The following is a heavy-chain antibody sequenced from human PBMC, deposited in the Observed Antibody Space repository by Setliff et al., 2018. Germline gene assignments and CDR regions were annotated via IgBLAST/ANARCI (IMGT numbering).Heavy chain of an antibody. J-gene: IGHJ2*01. D-gene: IGHD3-22*01. CDR1: GFTFSRYW. Sequence: LRLSCAASGFTFSRYWMSWVRQAPGKGLEWVANIKQDGNQKYYVDSVKGRFTISRDNAKNSLYLQMNSLRAEDTAVYYCARSPRTYYYDSSGYYFAWYFDLWGRGTLVTVSS. CDR2: IKQDGNQK. V-gene: IGHV3-7*01. CDR3: ARSPRTYYYDSSGYYFAWYFDL.